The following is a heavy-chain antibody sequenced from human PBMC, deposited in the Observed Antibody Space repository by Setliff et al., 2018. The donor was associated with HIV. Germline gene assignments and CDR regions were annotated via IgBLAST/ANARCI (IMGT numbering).Heavy chain of an antibody. CDR3: ASESHSGSYPFDY. Sequence: GESLKISCAASGFTFSSYWMHWVRQAPGKGLVWVSRINTDGSSTNYADSVKGRFTISRDNAKNTLYLQMNSLRAEDTAVYYCASESHSGSYPFDYWGQGTLVTVS. J-gene: IGHJ4*02. CDR1: GFTFSSYW. CDR2: INTDGSST. D-gene: IGHD1-26*01. V-gene: IGHV3-74*01.